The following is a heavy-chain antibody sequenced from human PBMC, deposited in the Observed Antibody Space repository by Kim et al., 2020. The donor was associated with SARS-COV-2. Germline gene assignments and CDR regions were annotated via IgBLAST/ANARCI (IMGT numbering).Heavy chain of an antibody. CDR1: GFTFSSYS. Sequence: GGSLRLSCAASGFTFSSYSMNWVRQAPGKGLEWVSSISSSSSYIYYADSVKGRFTISRDNAKNSLYLQMNSLRAEDTAVYYCARFSVGTYYFDYWGQGTLVTVSS. V-gene: IGHV3-21*01. J-gene: IGHJ4*02. CDR2: ISSSSSYI. CDR3: ARFSVGTYYFDY. D-gene: IGHD1-26*01.